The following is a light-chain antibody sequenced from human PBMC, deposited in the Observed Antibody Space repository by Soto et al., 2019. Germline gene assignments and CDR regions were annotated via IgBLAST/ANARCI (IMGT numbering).Light chain of an antibody. CDR3: CSYTGSSNFVV. J-gene: IGLJ2*01. V-gene: IGLV2-23*03. Sequence: QSVLTQPASVSGSPGQSITISCTGTSSDVGTYNFVSWYQQHPGKAPKLMIYEGNKRPSGVSTRFSGSKSGNTASLTISGLQAEDEADYYCCSYTGSSNFVVFGGGTKLTVL. CDR1: SSDVGTYNF. CDR2: EGN.